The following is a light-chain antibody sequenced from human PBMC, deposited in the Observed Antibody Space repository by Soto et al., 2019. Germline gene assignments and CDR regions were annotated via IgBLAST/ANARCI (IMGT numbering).Light chain of an antibody. Sequence: DIHMKQSPSTLSASVGDRVTIPCRASQNINSWLAWYQQKPGKAPKLLIYEASSLEKGVPARFGGSGSGTEFTLTISGLQPDDFATYYCQQYNVYSWTFGQGTKVDIK. V-gene: IGKV1-5*03. CDR1: QNINSW. J-gene: IGKJ1*01. CDR3: QQYNVYSWT. CDR2: EAS.